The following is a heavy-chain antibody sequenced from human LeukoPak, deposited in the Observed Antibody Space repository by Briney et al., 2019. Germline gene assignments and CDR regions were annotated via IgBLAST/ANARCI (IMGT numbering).Heavy chain of an antibody. J-gene: IGHJ2*01. D-gene: IGHD3-22*01. V-gene: IGHV4-4*07. CDR2: IYSSGTT. CDR3: ARIHRRADSSGYYYEDWYFDL. Sequence: SETLSLTCLVSGGSISSNYWSWIRQPAGKGLEWIGRIYSSGTTTYIPSLKSRVTMSGDTPKNQLSLRLTSVTAADTAVYYCARIHRRADSSGYYYEDWYFDLWGRGTLVTVSS. CDR1: GGSISSNY.